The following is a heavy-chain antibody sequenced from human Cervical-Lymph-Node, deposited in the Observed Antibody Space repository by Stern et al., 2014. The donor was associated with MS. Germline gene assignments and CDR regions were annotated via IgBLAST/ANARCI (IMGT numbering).Heavy chain of an antibody. CDR2: INWSGRST. CDR3: ARKGRSIVNAFDI. Sequence: EVQLVESGGGVVRPGGSLRLSCAGSGFEFDDYGVSWVRQAPGKGLEWRSSINWSGRSTGYADSVKGRFTISRDNTKNSLYLQMNSRRGEDTALYYCARKGRSIVNAFDIWGQGTMVIVSS. D-gene: IGHD2-15*01. J-gene: IGHJ3*02. CDR1: GFEFDDYG. V-gene: IGHV3-20*04.